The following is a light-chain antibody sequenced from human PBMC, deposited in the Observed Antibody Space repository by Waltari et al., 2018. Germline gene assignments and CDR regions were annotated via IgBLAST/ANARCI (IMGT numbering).Light chain of an antibody. V-gene: IGLV1-51*02. CDR3: GTCDSSLSGAV. CDR2: EDS. J-gene: IGLJ7*01. CDR1: RSNIGNNY. Sequence: QSVLTQPPSVSAAPGQRVTISCSGGRSNIGNNYVSWYPQFPGTAPKLLIYEDSERPSGIPGRFSGSKSGTSATLDITGLQAGDEADYYCGTCDSSLSGAVFGGGTHLTVL.